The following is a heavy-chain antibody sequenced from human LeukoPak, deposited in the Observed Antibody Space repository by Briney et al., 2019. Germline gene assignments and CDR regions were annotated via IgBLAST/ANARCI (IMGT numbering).Heavy chain of an antibody. V-gene: IGHV4-59*01. CDR1: GGSISSYY. J-gene: IGHJ4*02. Sequence: SETLSLTCTVSGGSISSYYWSWIRQPPGKGLEWIGYIYYSGSTNYNPSLKSRVTISVDTSKNQFSLKLSSVTAADTAVYYCARGHTENYFDYWGQGTLVTVSS. D-gene: IGHD5-18*01. CDR2: IYYSGST. CDR3: ARGHTENYFDY.